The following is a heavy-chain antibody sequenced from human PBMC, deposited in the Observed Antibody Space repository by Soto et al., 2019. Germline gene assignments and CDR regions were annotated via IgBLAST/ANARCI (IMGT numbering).Heavy chain of an antibody. V-gene: IGHV3-74*01. CDR3: ARDDYYYYYMDV. CDR1: GFTFSSYW. Sequence: EVQLVESGGGLVQPGGSLRLSCAASGFTFSSYWMHWVRQAPGKGLVWVSRINSDGSSTSYADSVKGRFTISRDNAKNTLYLQMNRLRAEDTAVYYCARDDYYYYYMDVWGKGTTVTVSS. CDR2: INSDGSST. J-gene: IGHJ6*03.